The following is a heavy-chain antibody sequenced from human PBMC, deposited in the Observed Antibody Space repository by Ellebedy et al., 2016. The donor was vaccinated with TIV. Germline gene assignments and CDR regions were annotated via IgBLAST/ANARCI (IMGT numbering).Heavy chain of an antibody. V-gene: IGHV3-23*01. D-gene: IGHD1-1*01. J-gene: IGHJ6*02. CDR3: PKGRTTRNNWFHWYYGMDV. CDR2: LSGNGCST. Sequence: GESLKISCAASGFNFSNYAMTWVRQAPGKVLEWVPALSGNGCSTYYKDSVKGRFTISRDNSKNTLYLQVNSLRLEDTAIYFCPKGRTTRNNWFHWYYGMDVWGQGTTVTVSS. CDR1: GFNFSNYA.